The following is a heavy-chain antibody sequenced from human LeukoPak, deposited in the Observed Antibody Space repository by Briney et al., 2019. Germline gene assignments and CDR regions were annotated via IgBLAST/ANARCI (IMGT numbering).Heavy chain of an antibody. CDR3: AREEPVAATGPDY. Sequence: ASVKVSCKASGYTFTGYYMHWVRQAPGQGLEWMGWINPSSGGTDYAQRFQGRVTMTRDTSISTAYMELSRLRSDDTAVYYCAREEPVAATGPDYWGQGTLVTVSS. CDR1: GYTFTGYY. V-gene: IGHV1-2*02. J-gene: IGHJ4*02. CDR2: INPSSGGT. D-gene: IGHD6-19*01.